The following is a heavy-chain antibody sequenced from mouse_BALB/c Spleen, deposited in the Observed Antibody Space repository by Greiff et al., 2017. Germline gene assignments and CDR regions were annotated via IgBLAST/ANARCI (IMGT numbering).Heavy chain of an antibody. CDR3: ASYGNWAY. V-gene: IGHV3-2*02. CDR1: GYSITSDYA. CDR2: ISYSGST. D-gene: IGHD2-1*01. J-gene: IGHJ3*01. Sequence: VQLQESGPGLVKPSQSLSLTCTVTGYSITSDYAWNWIRQFPGNKLEWMGYISYSGSTSYNPSLKSRISITRDTSKNQFFLQLNSVTTEDTATYYCASYGNWAYWGQGTLVTVSA.